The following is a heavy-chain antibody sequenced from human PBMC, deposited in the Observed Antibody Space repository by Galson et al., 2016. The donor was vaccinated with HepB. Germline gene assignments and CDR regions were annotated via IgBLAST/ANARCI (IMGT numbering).Heavy chain of an antibody. CDR2: ISSDGSRT. CDR1: GFTFSSHT. V-gene: IGHV3-30-3*01. D-gene: IGHD3-16*01. J-gene: IGHJ4*02. CDR3: ARDNYGYGNYLDS. Sequence: SLRLSCAASGFTFSSHTMHWVRQAPGKGLEWVAVISSDGSRTDYADSVKGRFTISRDISKNTVFLQMNGLRVIDTAVYYCARDNYGYGNYLDSWGQGTLVTVSS.